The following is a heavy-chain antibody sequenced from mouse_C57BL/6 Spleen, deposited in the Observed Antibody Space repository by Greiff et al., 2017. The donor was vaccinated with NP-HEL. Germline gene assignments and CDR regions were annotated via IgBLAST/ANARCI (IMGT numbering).Heavy chain of an antibody. CDR2: IYPRSGNT. D-gene: IGHD2-3*01. J-gene: IGHJ2*01. V-gene: IGHV1-81*01. CDR3: ARVYDGYYDFDY. CDR1: GYTFTSYG. Sequence: VQLQESGAELARPGASVKLSCKASGYTFTSYGISWVKQRTGQGLEWIGEIYPRSGNTYYNEKFKGKATLTADKSSSTAYMELRSLTSEDSAVYFCARVYDGYYDFDYWGQGTTLTVPS.